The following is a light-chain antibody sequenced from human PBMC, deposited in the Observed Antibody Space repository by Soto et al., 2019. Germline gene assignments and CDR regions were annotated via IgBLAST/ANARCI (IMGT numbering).Light chain of an antibody. CDR1: QSVSSSF. Sequence: EIVLTQSPGTLSLSPGERATLSCRASQSVSSSFLAWYQQKPGQAPRLLIYGASIRATGIPDRFSGSGSGTDFTLTISRVEPEDFAVYYYQQYGSSPWTFGQGTKVVIK. CDR2: GAS. CDR3: QQYGSSPWT. J-gene: IGKJ1*01. V-gene: IGKV3-20*01.